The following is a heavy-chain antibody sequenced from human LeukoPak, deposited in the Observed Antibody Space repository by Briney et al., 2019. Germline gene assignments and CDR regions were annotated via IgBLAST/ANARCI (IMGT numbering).Heavy chain of an antibody. CDR2: ISTYTGYS. CDR1: GYTFTSSG. CDR3: AKNSSGVYSDY. Sequence: ASVKVSCKASGYTFTSSGISWVRQAPGQGLEWMGWISTYTGYSKYAQNLQGRVTMTADTSTSTAYMELSSLRSDDTAVYYCAKNSSGVYSDYWGQGTLVTVSS. D-gene: IGHD6-19*01. J-gene: IGHJ4*02. V-gene: IGHV1-18*01.